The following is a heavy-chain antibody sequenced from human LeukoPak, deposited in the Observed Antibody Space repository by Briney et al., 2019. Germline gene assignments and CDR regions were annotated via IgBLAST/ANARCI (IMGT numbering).Heavy chain of an antibody. D-gene: IGHD5-12*01. V-gene: IGHV3-33*01. CDR3: ARDPVATTYFAGFDY. CDR2: IWYDGSNK. CDR1: GFTFSSYG. Sequence: GGSLRLSCAASGFTFSSYGMHWVRQAPGKGLEWVAVIWYDGSNKYYADSVKGRFTISRDNSKNTLYLQMNSLRAEDTAVYYCARDPVATTYFAGFDYWGQGTLVTVSS. J-gene: IGHJ4*02.